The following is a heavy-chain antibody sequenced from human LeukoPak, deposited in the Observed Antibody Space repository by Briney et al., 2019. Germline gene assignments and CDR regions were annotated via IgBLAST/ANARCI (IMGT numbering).Heavy chain of an antibody. CDR1: GFTFSSYT. D-gene: IGHD6-6*01. CDR3: ARDFWQLGDYFDY. Sequence: GGSLRLSCAASGFTFSSYTIHWVRQAPGKGLEWVAVISYDGSNKYYADSVKGRFTISRDNSKNTLYLQMNSLRADDTAVYYCARDFWQLGDYFDYWGQGTLVTVSS. CDR2: ISYDGSNK. J-gene: IGHJ4*02. V-gene: IGHV3-30*04.